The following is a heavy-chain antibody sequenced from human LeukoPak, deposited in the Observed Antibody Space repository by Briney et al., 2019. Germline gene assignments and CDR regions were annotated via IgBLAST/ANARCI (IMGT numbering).Heavy chain of an antibody. CDR3: ARDAWGYGGNSYWYFDL. Sequence: GDSVKVSCKASGYTFTSYYMPWVRQAPGQGLEWMGIIHPSGGSTSYAQKFQGRVTMTGDTSTSTVYRELSSLRSEDTAVYYCARDAWGYGGNSYWYFDLWGRGTLVTVSS. V-gene: IGHV1-46*01. CDR2: IHPSGGST. J-gene: IGHJ2*01. CDR1: GYTFTSYY. D-gene: IGHD4-23*01.